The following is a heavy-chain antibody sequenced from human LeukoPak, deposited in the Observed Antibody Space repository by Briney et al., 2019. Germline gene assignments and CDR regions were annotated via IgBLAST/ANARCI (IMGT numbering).Heavy chain of an antibody. CDR1: GFTFNRYW. J-gene: IGHJ4*02. D-gene: IGHD5-18*01. CDR3: ARDLSGVAGYTYGRGIDY. CDR2: IKQDGSAK. V-gene: IGHV3-7*01. Sequence: GGSLRLSCAASGFTFNRYWMSWVRQAPGKELQWVANIKQDGSAKYYVDSVKGRFTISRDNAKTSLYLQMNSLRAEDTAVYYCARDLSGVAGYTYGRGIDYWGQGTLVTVSS.